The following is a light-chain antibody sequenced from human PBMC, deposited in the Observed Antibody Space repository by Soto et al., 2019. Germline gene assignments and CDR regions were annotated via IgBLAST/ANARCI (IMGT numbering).Light chain of an antibody. V-gene: IGKV3-20*01. J-gene: IGKJ2*01. CDR1: QSVSSSY. CDR3: QQYGISPPVT. Sequence: EIVLTQSPGTLSLSPGERATLSCRASQSVSSSYLAWYQQKPGQAPRLLIYGASSRATDIPDRFSGSGSGTDFTLTISRLEPEDFAVYYCQQYGISPPVTFGQGTKLEIK. CDR2: GAS.